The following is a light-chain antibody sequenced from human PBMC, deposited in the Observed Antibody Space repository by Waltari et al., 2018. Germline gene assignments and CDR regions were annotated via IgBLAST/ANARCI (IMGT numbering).Light chain of an antibody. CDR3: SSYTRRSYWV. V-gene: IGLV2-14*01. Sequence: QSALTQPASVSGSPGQSITISCTGTSSAVGFYYFVSWFQQHPGKAPKVMIYKVNNRPSGVSNRFSGSKSANTASLTISGLQAEDEADYYCSSYTRRSYWVFGGGTQLTVL. J-gene: IGLJ3*02. CDR2: KVN. CDR1: SSAVGFYYF.